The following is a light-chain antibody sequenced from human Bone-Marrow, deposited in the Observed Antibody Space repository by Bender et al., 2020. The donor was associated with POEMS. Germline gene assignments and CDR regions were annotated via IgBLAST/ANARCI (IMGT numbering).Light chain of an antibody. V-gene: IGLV3-21*02. Sequence: SYVLTQPPSVSVAPGQTARITCGGNNIESKSVHWYQQKPGQAPALVVYRDSDRPSGIPERFSGSNSGTTATLTISGAQVEDEADYYCFSSADRKPFWVFGGGTKVTVL. J-gene: IGLJ3*02. CDR2: RDS. CDR3: FSSADRKPFWV. CDR1: NIESKS.